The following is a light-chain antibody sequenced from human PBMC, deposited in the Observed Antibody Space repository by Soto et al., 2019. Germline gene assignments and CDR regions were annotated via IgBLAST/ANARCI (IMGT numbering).Light chain of an antibody. CDR2: DAS. V-gene: IGKV1-5*01. J-gene: IGKJ1*01. Sequence: DIQMTHSPTTLSASEASTVTINCRASQSISGSLAWYQQNPGGPPNVLIYDASSLQSGVPSRFSGSGSGTEFTLTISSLQPDDVATYDCQQYNTYAWTFGQGTKVDIK. CDR1: QSISGS. CDR3: QQYNTYAWT.